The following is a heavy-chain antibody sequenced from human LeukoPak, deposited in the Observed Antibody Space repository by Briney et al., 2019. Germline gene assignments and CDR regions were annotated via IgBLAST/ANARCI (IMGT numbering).Heavy chain of an antibody. CDR2: ISWNSGSI. V-gene: IGHV3-9*01. Sequence: PGRSPRLSCAASGFTFDDYAMHWVRQAPGKGLEWVSGISWNSGSIGYADSVKGRFTISRDNAKNSLYLQMNSLRAEDTAVYYCARDFLSGIVGATSFDYWGQGTLVTVSS. D-gene: IGHD1-26*01. J-gene: IGHJ4*02. CDR1: GFTFDDYA. CDR3: ARDFLSGIVGATSFDY.